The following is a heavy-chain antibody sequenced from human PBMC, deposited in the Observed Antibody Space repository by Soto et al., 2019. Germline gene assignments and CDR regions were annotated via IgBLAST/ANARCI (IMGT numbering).Heavy chain of an antibody. V-gene: IGHV4-61*01. CDR1: GGSVSSGSYY. J-gene: IGHJ6*02. Sequence: SETLSLTCTVSGGSVSSGSYYWSWIRQPPGKGLEWIGYIYYSGSTNYNPSLKSRVTISVDTSKDQFSLKLSSVTAADTAVYYCARATITMVRGVKEMDVWGQGTTVTVSS. CDR2: IYYSGST. D-gene: IGHD3-10*01. CDR3: ARATITMVRGVKEMDV.